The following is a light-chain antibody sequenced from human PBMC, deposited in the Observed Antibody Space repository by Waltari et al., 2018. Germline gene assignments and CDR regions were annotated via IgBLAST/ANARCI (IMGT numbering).Light chain of an antibody. V-gene: IGKV1-33*01. CDR2: ESS. J-gene: IGKJ4*01. CDR1: QDISFY. Sequence: DIQMTQSPSSLSASVGASVTITCQASQDISFYLNWYQQKPGKAPKLLISESSNLATGVPSRFSGSRSGTHFTFTISSLQPEDVASYYCQQYDNLPSVAFGGGTKVEL. CDR3: QQYDNLPSVA.